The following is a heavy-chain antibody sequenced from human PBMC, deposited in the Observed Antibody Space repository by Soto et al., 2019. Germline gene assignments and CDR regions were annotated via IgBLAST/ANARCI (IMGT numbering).Heavy chain of an antibody. CDR2: IKQDGSDE. Sequence: EVQLVESGGGLVQPGGSLRLSCTASGFTFSAYWISWVRQAPGKGLEWVANIKQDGSDEYYVDSLKGRFTISRDNGKNSLYLQMNSLRAEETAVYYCARDFDLWGRGTLVTVSS. CDR3: ARDFDL. J-gene: IGHJ2*01. CDR1: GFTFSAYW. V-gene: IGHV3-7*01.